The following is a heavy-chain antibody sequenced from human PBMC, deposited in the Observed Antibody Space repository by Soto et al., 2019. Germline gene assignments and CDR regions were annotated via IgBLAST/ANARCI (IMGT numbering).Heavy chain of an antibody. D-gene: IGHD3-10*01. J-gene: IGHJ4*02. V-gene: IGHV4-59*01. CDR1: GGSISNFY. CDR2: IYYSGTT. CDR3: ARESYYGSGAPVGGY. Sequence: ASATLSLTCTVSGGSISNFYWSWIRQPPGKGLEWIGYIYYSGTTSYNPSLNSRVTISVDTSKNQFSLKLNSVTAADTAVYYWARESYYGSGAPVGGYWGRGTLVTVS.